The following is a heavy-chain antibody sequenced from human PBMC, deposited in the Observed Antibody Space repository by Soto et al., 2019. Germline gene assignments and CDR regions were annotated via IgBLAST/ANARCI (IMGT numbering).Heavy chain of an antibody. V-gene: IGHV3-7*01. D-gene: IGHD5-12*01. Sequence: PGGSLRLSCAASGFTFSSYWMSWVRQAPGKGLEWVANIKQDGSEKYYVDSVKGRFTISRDNAKNSLYLQMNSLRAEDTAVYYCARERREYSGYDSLTRDYYFDYWGQGTLVTVSS. J-gene: IGHJ4*02. CDR2: IKQDGSEK. CDR1: GFTFSSYW. CDR3: ARERREYSGYDSLTRDYYFDY.